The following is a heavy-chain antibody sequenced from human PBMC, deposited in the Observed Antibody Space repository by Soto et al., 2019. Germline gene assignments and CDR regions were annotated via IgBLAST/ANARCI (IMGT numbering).Heavy chain of an antibody. Sequence: SETLSLTCTVSGGSVSSGAYYWCWIRQPPGKGLEWIGYIYYSGNTNYNPSLKSRVIISVDTSKNLFSLKLTSVTAADTAVYYCARIPVDTSMIYWLDPWGQGTLVTVS. CDR3: ARIPVDTSMIYWLDP. CDR1: GGSVSSGAYY. CDR2: IYYSGNT. D-gene: IGHD5-18*01. J-gene: IGHJ5*02. V-gene: IGHV4-61*08.